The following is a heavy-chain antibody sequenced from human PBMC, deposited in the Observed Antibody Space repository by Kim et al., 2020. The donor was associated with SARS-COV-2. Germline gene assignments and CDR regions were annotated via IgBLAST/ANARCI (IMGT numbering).Heavy chain of an antibody. CDR1: GGSISSSSYY. D-gene: IGHD3-3*01. CDR2: IYYSGST. Sequence: SETLSLTCTVSGGSISSSSYYWGWIRQPPGKGLEWIGSIYYSGSTYYNPSLKSRVTISVDTSKNQFSLKLSSVTAADTAVYYCASALTIFGPVWEGWFDPWGQGTLVTVSS. J-gene: IGHJ5*02. CDR3: ASALTIFGPVWEGWFDP. V-gene: IGHV4-39*01.